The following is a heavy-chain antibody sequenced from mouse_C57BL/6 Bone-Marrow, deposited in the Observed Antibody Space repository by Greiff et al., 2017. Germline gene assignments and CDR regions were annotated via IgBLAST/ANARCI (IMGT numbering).Heavy chain of an antibody. V-gene: IGHV1-55*01. Sequence: QVQLQQPGAELVKPGASVKMSCKASGYTFTSYWITWVKQRPGQGLEWIGDIYPGSGSTNYNARFKSKATLTVDTSSSTAYMQLSSLTSEDSAVYDCARPYYSNYWYFDVWGTGTTVTVSS. D-gene: IGHD2-5*01. CDR1: GYTFTSYW. J-gene: IGHJ1*03. CDR3: ARPYYSNYWYFDV. CDR2: IYPGSGST.